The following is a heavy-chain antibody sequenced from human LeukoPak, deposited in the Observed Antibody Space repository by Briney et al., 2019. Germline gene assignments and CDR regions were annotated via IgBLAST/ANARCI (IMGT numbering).Heavy chain of an antibody. J-gene: IGHJ4*02. CDR2: IWYDGSNK. Sequence: GGSLRLSCAASGFTLSSYGMHWVRQAPGKGLEWVAVIWYDGSNKYYADSVKGRFTISRDNSKNTLYLQMNSLRAEDTAVYYCARDRYSGYDYLDYWGQGTLVTVSS. CDR3: ARDRYSGYDYLDY. CDR1: GFTLSSYG. D-gene: IGHD5-12*01. V-gene: IGHV3-33*01.